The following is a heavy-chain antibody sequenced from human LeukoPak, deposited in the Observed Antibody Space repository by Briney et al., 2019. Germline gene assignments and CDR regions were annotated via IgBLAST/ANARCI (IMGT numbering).Heavy chain of an antibody. V-gene: IGHV4-59*01. Sequence: RSSETLSLTCTGSGGSISSYYWSWLRQPPGNGLEWIGYIYYSGSTNYNPSLKSRVTISVDTSKNHFSLKLSSVTAADTAVYYCARDSLLLRRFDYWGQGTLVTVSS. CDR3: ARDSLLLRRFDY. CDR1: GGSISSYY. D-gene: IGHD2-15*01. J-gene: IGHJ4*02. CDR2: IYYSGST.